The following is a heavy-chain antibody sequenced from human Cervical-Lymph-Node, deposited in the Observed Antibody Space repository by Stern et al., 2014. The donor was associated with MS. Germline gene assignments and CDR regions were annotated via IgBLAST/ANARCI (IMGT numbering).Heavy chain of an antibody. D-gene: IGHD3-10*01. Sequence: EVQLVESGTEVKKPGESLKISCKASGYYFSTSWIAWVRQMPGKGLEFMGFIYPGYSDTRYSPSFQGHVTFSADNSITTAYLQWSSLKTSDTAVYYCARESAGGFDPWGQGTLVIVSS. CDR1: GYYFSTSW. CDR2: IYPGYSDT. CDR3: ARESAGGFDP. V-gene: IGHV5-51*03. J-gene: IGHJ5*02.